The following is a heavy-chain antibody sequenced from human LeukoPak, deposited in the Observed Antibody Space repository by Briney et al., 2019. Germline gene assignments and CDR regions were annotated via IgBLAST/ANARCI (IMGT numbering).Heavy chain of an antibody. V-gene: IGHV4-4*07. J-gene: IGHJ4*02. CDR3: ATGSGSYNLDY. Sequence: SETLSLTCTVSGGSISSYYWSWIRQPAGKGLEWIGRIYTSESTNYNPSLKSRVTMSVDTAKNQFSLKLSSVTAADTAVYYCATGSGSYNLDYWGQGTLVTVSS. D-gene: IGHD1-26*01. CDR2: IYTSEST. CDR1: GGSISSYY.